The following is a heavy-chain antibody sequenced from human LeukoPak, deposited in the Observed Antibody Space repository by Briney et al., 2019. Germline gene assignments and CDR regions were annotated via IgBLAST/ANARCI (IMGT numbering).Heavy chain of an antibody. Sequence: GGSLRLSCAASGFTFNDYYMSWIRQAPGRGLEWLSYINIGGTNTHYADSVKGRFTISRDNAKKSLYLEMNNLRAEDTAVYYCATDGTGFDTWGQGVLVTVSS. J-gene: IGHJ5*02. CDR3: ATDGTGFDT. CDR2: INIGGTNT. V-gene: IGHV3-11*01. CDR1: GFTFNDYY.